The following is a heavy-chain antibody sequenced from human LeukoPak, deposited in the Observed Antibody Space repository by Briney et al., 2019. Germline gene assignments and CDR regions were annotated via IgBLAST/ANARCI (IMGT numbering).Heavy chain of an antibody. V-gene: IGHV1-46*01. CDR3: ARDYSGEWEQLTGWWFDP. Sequence: GASVKVSCKASGYTFGTHWMHWVRQAPGQGLEWMAIINPSGDFRSYARKFQGRLTVTRDMSTRTVYMELSDLRPEDTAVYYCARDYSGEWEQLTGWWFDPWGQGTLVIVSS. J-gene: IGHJ5*02. D-gene: IGHD1-26*01. CDR2: INPSGDFR. CDR1: GYTFGTHW.